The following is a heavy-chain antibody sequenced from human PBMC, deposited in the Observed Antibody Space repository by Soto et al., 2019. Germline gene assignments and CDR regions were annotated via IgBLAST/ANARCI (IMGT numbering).Heavy chain of an antibody. CDR3: AGPSSGWSEHTGPGYFDL. J-gene: IGHJ2*01. CDR1: GFTVSSNY. CDR2: IYSGGST. V-gene: IGHV3-53*02. D-gene: IGHD6-19*01. Sequence: EVQLVETGGGLIQPGGSLRLSCAASGFTVSSNYMSWVRQAPGKGLEWVSVIYSGGSTYYADSVKGRFTISRDNSKNTLYLQMNSLRAEDTAVYYCAGPSSGWSEHTGPGYFDLWGRGTLVTVSS.